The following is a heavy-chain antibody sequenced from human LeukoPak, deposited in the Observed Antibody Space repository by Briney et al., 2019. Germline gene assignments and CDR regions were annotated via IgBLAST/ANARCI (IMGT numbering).Heavy chain of an antibody. Sequence: SETLSLTCAVYGGSFSGYYWSWLRQPPGKGLEWIGEINHSGSTNYNPSLKSRVTISVDTSKNQFSLKLSSVTAADTAVYYCARSGPVTKIDYWGQGTLVTVSS. J-gene: IGHJ4*02. D-gene: IGHD3-10*01. CDR1: GGSFSGYY. V-gene: IGHV4-34*01. CDR2: INHSGST. CDR3: ARSGPVTKIDY.